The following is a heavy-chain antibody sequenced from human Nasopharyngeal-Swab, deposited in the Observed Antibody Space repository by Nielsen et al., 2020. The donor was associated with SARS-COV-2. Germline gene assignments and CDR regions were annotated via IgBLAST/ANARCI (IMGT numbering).Heavy chain of an antibody. CDR1: GGSFSGYY. D-gene: IGHD1-26*01. CDR2: INHSGST. Sequence: SETLSLTCAVYGGSFSGYYWSWIRQPPGKGLEWIGEINHSGSTNYNPSLKSRVTISVDTSKNQFSLKLSSVTAADTAVYYCARTEVGANLFDYWGQGTLVTVSS. J-gene: IGHJ4*02. CDR3: ARTEVGANLFDY. V-gene: IGHV4-34*01.